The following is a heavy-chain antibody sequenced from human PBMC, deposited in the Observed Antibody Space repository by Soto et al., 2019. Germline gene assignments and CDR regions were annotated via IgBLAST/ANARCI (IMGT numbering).Heavy chain of an antibody. V-gene: IGHV1-3*05. CDR1: GYTFPSYA. J-gene: IGHJ4*02. CDR3: AREVVAMDC. Sequence: QVQLVQSGAEEKKPGASVKVSCKASGYTFPSYALHWVRQAPGQRLEWMGWINAGNGNTTYSQKLQGRVTITRDTXXXXXXXXXXXXXXXXTXVYYCAREVVAMDCWGQGTLVTVSS. D-gene: IGHD3-10*01. CDR2: INAGNGNT.